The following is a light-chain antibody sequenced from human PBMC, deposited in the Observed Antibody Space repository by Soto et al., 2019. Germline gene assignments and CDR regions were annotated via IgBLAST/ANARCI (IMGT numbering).Light chain of an antibody. J-gene: IGLJ3*02. CDR3: SSCTTSNSVV. CDR1: SSDVGGYNW. CDR2: DVS. V-gene: IGLV2-14*03. Sequence: QSVLTQPASVSGSPGQSITISCTGTSSDVGGYNWVAWYQQHPGKAPKLMICDVSIRPSGVSDRFSGSKSGNTASLTISGLQAEDEADYYCSSCTTSNSVVFGGGTKLTVL.